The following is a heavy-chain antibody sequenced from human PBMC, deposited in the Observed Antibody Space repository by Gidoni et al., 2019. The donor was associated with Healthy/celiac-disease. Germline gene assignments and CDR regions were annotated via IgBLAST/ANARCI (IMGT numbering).Heavy chain of an antibody. V-gene: IGHV4-31*03. CDR3: AREVTMVRGVIMNRWFDP. J-gene: IGHJ5*02. CDR2: IYYSGST. CDR1: GGSISSGGYY. D-gene: IGHD3-10*01. Sequence: QVQLQESGPGLVKPSQTLSLTCTVSGGSISSGGYYWSWIRQHPGKGLEWIGYIYYSGSTYYNPSLKSRVTISVDTSKNQFSLKLSSVTAADTAVYYCAREVTMVRGVIMNRWFDPWGQGTLVTVSS.